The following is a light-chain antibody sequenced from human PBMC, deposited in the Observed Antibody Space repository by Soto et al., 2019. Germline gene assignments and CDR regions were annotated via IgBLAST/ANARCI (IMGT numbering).Light chain of an antibody. CDR1: QSLTSDY. V-gene: IGKV3D-20*02. Sequence: EIVLTQSPGTLSLSPGERATLSCRASQSLTSDYLAWYQQRPGHSPRLLIYDTDRRATDVPDRFRGSGSGTDFTLTITRLEPEDIAVYYCQQYHNWPPGLTFGGGTRVEIK. CDR3: QQYHNWPPGLT. J-gene: IGKJ4*01. CDR2: DTD.